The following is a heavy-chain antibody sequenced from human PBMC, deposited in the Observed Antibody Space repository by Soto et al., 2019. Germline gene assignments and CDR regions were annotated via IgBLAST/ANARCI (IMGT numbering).Heavy chain of an antibody. D-gene: IGHD3-10*01. CDR2: IYYSGST. Sequence: SETLSLTCTVSGGSISSGDYYWSWIRQPPGKGLEWIGYIYYSGSTYYNPSLKSRVTISVDTSKNQFSLKLSSVTAADTAVYYCARDRGSGSYYLYYYYGMDVWGQGTTVTVYS. CDR1: GGSISSGDYY. V-gene: IGHV4-30-4*01. J-gene: IGHJ6*02. CDR3: ARDRGSGSYYLYYYYGMDV.